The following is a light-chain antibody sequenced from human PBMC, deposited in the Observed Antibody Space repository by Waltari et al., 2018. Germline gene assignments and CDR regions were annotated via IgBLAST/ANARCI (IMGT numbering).Light chain of an antibody. CDR2: GAS. Sequence: EIVLTQSPGTLSLSPGERPTLSCRASQSVSSGYLAWYQQKPGQAPRLPIYGASSRATGIPDRFSGSGSGTDFTLTISRLEPEDFAVYYCQQYGSSPFTFGPGTKVDIK. CDR1: QSVSSGY. V-gene: IGKV3-20*01. J-gene: IGKJ3*01. CDR3: QQYGSSPFT.